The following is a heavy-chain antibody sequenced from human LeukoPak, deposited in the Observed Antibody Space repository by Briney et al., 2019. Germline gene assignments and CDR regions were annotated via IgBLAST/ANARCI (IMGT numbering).Heavy chain of an antibody. CDR1: GGSISSSNW. D-gene: IGHD2-2*01. J-gene: IGHJ3*02. Sequence: SGTLSLTCAVSGGSISSSNWWSWVRQPPGKGLEWIGEIYHSGSTNYNPSLKSRVTISVDKSKNQFSLKLSSVTAADTAVYYCARGYCRGTSCNRYTFDMWGQGTMVTVSS. V-gene: IGHV4-4*02. CDR2: IYHSGST. CDR3: ARGYCRGTSCNRYTFDM.